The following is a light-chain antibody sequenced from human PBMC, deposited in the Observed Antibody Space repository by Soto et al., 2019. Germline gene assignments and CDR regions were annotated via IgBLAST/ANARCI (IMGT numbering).Light chain of an antibody. CDR2: FAS. CDR1: QAISNY. J-gene: IGKJ3*01. V-gene: IGKV1-27*01. Sequence: DIQLTQSPSTLSASVGDRVTITCRASQAISNYLAWYQQKPGKVPQLLIYFASTLQSGVPSRFSGSGSGTDFTLTTSSLQPEDVASYYCQKYNSVPFSFGPGTKLYLK. CDR3: QKYNSVPFS.